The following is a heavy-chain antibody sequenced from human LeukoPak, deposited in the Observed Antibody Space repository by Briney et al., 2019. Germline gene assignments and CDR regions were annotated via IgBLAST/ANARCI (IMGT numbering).Heavy chain of an antibody. Sequence: GASVKVSCKASGYTFTSYDINWVRQATGQGLEWMGWMNPNSGNTGYAQKFQGRVTMTRNTSISTAYMELSSLRSEDTAVYFCARKGPANYYYYYTDVWGKGTTVTVSS. D-gene: IGHD2-2*01. CDR1: GYTFTSYD. CDR3: ARKGPANYYYYYTDV. J-gene: IGHJ6*03. V-gene: IGHV1-8*01. CDR2: MNPNSGNT.